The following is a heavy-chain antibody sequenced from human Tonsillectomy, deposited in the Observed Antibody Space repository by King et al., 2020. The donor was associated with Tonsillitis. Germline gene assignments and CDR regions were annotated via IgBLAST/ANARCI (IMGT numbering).Heavy chain of an antibody. D-gene: IGHD6-13*01. CDR3: AKDMSAYSTPGY. V-gene: IGHV3-30*18. Sequence: VQLVQSGGGGVQPGRSLRLSCAASGFTFSSYGMHWVRQAPGKGLEWVAVISYDGSNKYYADSVKGRFTISRDNSKNTLYLQMNSLRAEDTAVYYCAKDMSAYSTPGYWGQGTLVTVSS. CDR2: ISYDGSNK. CDR1: GFTFSSYG. J-gene: IGHJ4*02.